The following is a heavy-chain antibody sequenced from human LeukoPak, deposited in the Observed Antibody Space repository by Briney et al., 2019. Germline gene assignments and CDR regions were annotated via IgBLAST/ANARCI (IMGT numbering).Heavy chain of an antibody. CDR3: ARDPRNKGFDP. Sequence: PEGSLRLSCAASGFTFSGYWMHWARQSPGKGLVWVSCINGDGSDTRYADSVKGRFTISRDNAKNTLYLQMNSLRVEDTAVYYCARDPRNKGFDPWGQGTLVTVSS. J-gene: IGHJ5*02. D-gene: IGHD1/OR15-1a*01. CDR2: INGDGSDT. V-gene: IGHV3-74*01. CDR1: GFTFSGYW.